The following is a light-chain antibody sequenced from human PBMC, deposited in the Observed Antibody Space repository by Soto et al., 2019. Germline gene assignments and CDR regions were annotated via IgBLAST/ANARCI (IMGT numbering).Light chain of an antibody. CDR2: EVS. CDR1: SSDIGAYNY. J-gene: IGLJ3*02. V-gene: IGLV2-8*01. CDR3: SSYAGSNDRWV. Sequence: QSALTQPPSASGSPGQSVTISCTGTSSDIGAYNYVSWYQQHPGKAPKLMIHEVSKRPSGGPDRFSGSKSGNTASLTVSGLQAEDEADYYCSSYAGSNDRWVFGGGTKLTVL.